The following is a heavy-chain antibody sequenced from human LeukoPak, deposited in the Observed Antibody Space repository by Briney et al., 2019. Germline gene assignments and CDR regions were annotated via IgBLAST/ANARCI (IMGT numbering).Heavy chain of an antibody. D-gene: IGHD4-23*01. CDR2: IIVGSGTT. V-gene: IGHV1-58*01. J-gene: IGHJ3*02. CDR3: AAERYGGISDCCNFEI. CDR1: GFSFSNSA. Sequence: ASVKVSCKSSGFSFSNSAVQWVRQARGQRLEWIGWIIVGSGTTNYAQSLQGRLTLTRDMSTNTAYMELSSLRSEDTAVYYCAAERYGGISDCCNFEIWGQGTMVTVSS.